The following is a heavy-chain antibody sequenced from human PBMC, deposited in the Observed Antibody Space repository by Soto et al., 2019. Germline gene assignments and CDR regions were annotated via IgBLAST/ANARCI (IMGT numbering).Heavy chain of an antibody. CDR3: ATVNRYSYGYSRYYFDY. V-gene: IGHV1-69*06. J-gene: IGHJ4*02. D-gene: IGHD5-18*01. CDR1: GGTFSSYA. Sequence: QVQLVQSGAEVKKPGSSVKVSCKASGGTFSSYAISWVRQAPGQGLEWMGGIIPIFGTANYAQKFQVRVTITADNSTSTAYMELSSLRSEDTAVYYCATVNRYSYGYSRYYFDYWGQGTLVTVSS. CDR2: IIPIFGTA.